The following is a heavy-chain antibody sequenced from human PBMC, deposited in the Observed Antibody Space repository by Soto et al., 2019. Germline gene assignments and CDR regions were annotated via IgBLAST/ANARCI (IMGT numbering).Heavy chain of an antibody. CDR1: GGSISSGGYY. D-gene: IGHD3-10*01. CDR3: ARGLAGEAEYWYFDL. CDR2: IYYSGST. J-gene: IGHJ2*01. V-gene: IGHV4-31*03. Sequence: QVQLQESGPGLVKPSQTLSLTCTVSGGSISSGGYYWSWIRQHPGKGLEWIGYIYYSGSTYYNPSLKSRVTLSVDTSKNQFSLKLSSVTAADTAVYYCARGLAGEAEYWYFDLWGRGTLVTVSS.